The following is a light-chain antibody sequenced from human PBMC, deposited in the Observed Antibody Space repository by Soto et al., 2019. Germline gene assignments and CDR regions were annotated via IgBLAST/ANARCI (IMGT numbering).Light chain of an antibody. CDR2: EVS. V-gene: IGLV2-14*01. CDR1: SSDVGGYNY. Sequence: SALTQPASVSGSPGQSITISCTGTSSDVGGYNYVSWYQQHPGKAPKLMIYEVSNRPSGVSNRFSGSKSGNTASLTISGLQAEDEADYYCSSYTSSSRYVFGTGTKVTLL. J-gene: IGLJ1*01. CDR3: SSYTSSSRYV.